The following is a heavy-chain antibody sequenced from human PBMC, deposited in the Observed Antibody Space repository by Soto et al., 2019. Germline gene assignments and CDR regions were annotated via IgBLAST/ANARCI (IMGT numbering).Heavy chain of an antibody. CDR3: ARDDVTIFGVVLRGYFDY. D-gene: IGHD3-3*01. Sequence: QVQLVESGGGVVQPGRSLRLSCAASGFTFSSYAMHWVRQAPGKGLEWVAVISYDGSNKYYADSVKGRFTISRDNSKNTLYLQMNSLRAEDTAVYYCARDDVTIFGVVLRGYFDYWGQGTLVTVSS. J-gene: IGHJ4*02. CDR2: ISYDGSNK. CDR1: GFTFSSYA. V-gene: IGHV3-30-3*01.